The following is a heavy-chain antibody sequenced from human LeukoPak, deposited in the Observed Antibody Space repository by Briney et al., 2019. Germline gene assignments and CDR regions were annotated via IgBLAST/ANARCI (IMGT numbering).Heavy chain of an antibody. V-gene: IGHV4-39*01. D-gene: IGHD3-10*01. CDR3: ARHLTSSWFGELTRWFDP. CDR1: GGSISSSSYY. J-gene: IGHJ5*02. Sequence: SETLSLTCTVSGGSISSSSYYWGWIRQPPGKGLEWIGSIYYSGSTYYNPSLKSRVTISVDTSKNQFSLKPSSVTAADTAVYYCARHLTSSWFGELTRWFDPWGQGTLVTVSS. CDR2: IYYSGST.